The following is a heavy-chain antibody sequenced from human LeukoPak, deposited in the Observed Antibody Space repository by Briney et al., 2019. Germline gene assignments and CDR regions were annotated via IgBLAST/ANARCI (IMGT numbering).Heavy chain of an antibody. CDR1: GFTFSSYE. J-gene: IGHJ4*02. V-gene: IGHV3-48*03. D-gene: IGHD5-18*01. Sequence: GGSLRLSCAASGFTFSSYEMNWVRQAPGKGLEWVSYISSSGSTIYYADSVKGRFTISRDNAKNSLYLQMDSLRAEDTAVYYCATERYTYDYHFDYWGQGTLVTVSS. CDR2: ISSSGSTI. CDR3: ATERYTYDYHFDY.